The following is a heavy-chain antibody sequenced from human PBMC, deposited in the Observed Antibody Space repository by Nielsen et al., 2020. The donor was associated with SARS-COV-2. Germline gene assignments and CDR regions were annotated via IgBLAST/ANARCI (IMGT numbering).Heavy chain of an antibody. J-gene: IGHJ6*02. V-gene: IGHV3-30*02. CDR1: GFTFSSYG. CDR2: IRYDGSNK. CDR3: ANPGMAAAGPYYYYGMDV. Sequence: GGSLRLSCAASGFTFSSYGMHWVRQAPGKGLEWVAFIRYDGSNKYYADSVKGRFTISRDNSKNTLYLQMNSLRAEDTAVYYCANPGMAAAGPYYYYGMDVWGQGTTVTVSS. D-gene: IGHD6-13*01.